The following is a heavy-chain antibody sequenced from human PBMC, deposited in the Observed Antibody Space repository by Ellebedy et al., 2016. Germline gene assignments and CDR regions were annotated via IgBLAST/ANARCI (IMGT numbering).Heavy chain of an antibody. CDR2: IQSKTNGGTA. V-gene: IGHV3-15*07. CDR1: GLTFSDAW. CDR3: TTYSRLTAAGTVY. Sequence: GGSLRLSCTASGLTFSDAWFNWIRQAPGKGLEWVGRIQSKTNGGTADYAAPVQGRFTISRDDSKSTLYLQMNSLKTEDTAAYYCTTYSRLTAAGTVYWGQGTLVTVSS. D-gene: IGHD6-13*01. J-gene: IGHJ4*02.